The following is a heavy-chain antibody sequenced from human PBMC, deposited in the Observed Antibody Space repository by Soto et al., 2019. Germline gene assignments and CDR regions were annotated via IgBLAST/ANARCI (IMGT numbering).Heavy chain of an antibody. CDR2: IKEDGSDM. CDR1: GFTFSSYW. CDR3: ATEVWVYYDFWSGYSAY. V-gene: IGHV3-7*01. D-gene: IGHD3-3*01. J-gene: IGHJ4*02. Sequence: EVQLVESGGGLVQPGGSLRLSCAASGFTFSSYWMRWVRQAPGKGMEWVANIKEDGSDMYYVDSVKGRFTISRDNVKNSLSMQVNSATSEDTAVSYCATEVWVYYDFWSGYSAYWGEGTLGSVAS.